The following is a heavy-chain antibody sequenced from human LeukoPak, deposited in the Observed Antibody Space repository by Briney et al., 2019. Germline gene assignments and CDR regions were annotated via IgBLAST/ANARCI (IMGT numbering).Heavy chain of an antibody. J-gene: IGHJ4*02. CDR3: AREEIFRCSGGSCYFDY. V-gene: IGHV1-8*01. CDR1: GYTFTSYD. CDR2: MYPNSGNT. Sequence: ASVKVSCKASGYTFTSYDINWVRQATGQGLEWMGWMYPNSGNTGYAQKFQGRVTMTRNTSISTAYMELSSLRSEDTAVYYCAREEIFRCSGGSCYFDYWGQGALVTVSS. D-gene: IGHD2-15*01.